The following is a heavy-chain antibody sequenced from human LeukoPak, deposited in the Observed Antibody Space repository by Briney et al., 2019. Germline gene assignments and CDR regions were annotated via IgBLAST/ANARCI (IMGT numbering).Heavy chain of an antibody. Sequence: GGPLRLSCTASGFTFNSYAMTWVRQAPGKGLEWVSSIIGSGASTYYADSVKGRFTISRDNSKNTLYLQMNSLRAEDTAVYYCAKLLRNDSRTVPAFDYWGQGTLVTVSS. CDR1: GFTFNSYA. D-gene: IGHD3-22*01. V-gene: IGHV3-23*01. CDR2: IIGSGAST. CDR3: AKLLRNDSRTVPAFDY. J-gene: IGHJ4*02.